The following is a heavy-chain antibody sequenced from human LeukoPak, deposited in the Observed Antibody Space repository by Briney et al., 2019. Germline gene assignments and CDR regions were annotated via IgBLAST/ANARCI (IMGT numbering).Heavy chain of an antibody. CDR1: GFTFSSYG. CDR3: ARDQTAYCGGDCSIDY. CDR2: IWYDGSNK. Sequence: PGGSLRLSCAASGFTFSSYGMHWVRQAPGKGLEWVAVIWYDGSNKYYADSVKGRFTISRDNSKNTLYLQMNSLRAEDTAVYYCARDQTAYCGGDCSIDYWGQGTLVTVSP. J-gene: IGHJ4*02. D-gene: IGHD2-21*02. V-gene: IGHV3-33*01.